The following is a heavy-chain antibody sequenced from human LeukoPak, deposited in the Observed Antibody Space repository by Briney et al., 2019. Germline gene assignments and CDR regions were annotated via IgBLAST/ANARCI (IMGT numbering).Heavy chain of an antibody. D-gene: IGHD2-2*01. V-gene: IGHV1-18*01. CDR1: GYTFSNYG. J-gene: IGHJ4*02. Sequence: ASVKVSCKASGYTFSNYGLSWVRQAPGQGLEWMGWISGYNGHTSYPQKFQGRVIMTTNTSASTAYMELRSLRSDDTAVYYCARETCSSTSCAEAAWGQGTLVTVSS. CDR3: ARETCSSTSCAEAA. CDR2: ISGYNGHT.